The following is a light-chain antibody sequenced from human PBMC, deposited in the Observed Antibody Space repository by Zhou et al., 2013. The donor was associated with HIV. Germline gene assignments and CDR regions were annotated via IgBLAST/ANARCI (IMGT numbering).Light chain of an antibody. J-gene: IGKJ3*01. V-gene: IGKV1-13*02. CDR1: QGISSA. CDR3: QQFKSYPFT. CDR2: DAS. Sequence: AIQLTQSPSSLSASVGDRVTITCRASQGISSALAWYQQKPGKAPNLLIYDASTLESGVPSRFSGSGSGTDFALTISSLQPEDFATYYCQQFKSYPFTFGPGTKVDVK.